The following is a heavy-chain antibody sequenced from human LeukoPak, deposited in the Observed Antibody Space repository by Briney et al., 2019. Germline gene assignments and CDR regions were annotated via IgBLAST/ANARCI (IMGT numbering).Heavy chain of an antibody. V-gene: IGHV3-23*01. CDR2: ISGSGGST. CDR3: ARDSSGWYPWD. D-gene: IGHD6-19*01. Sequence: GGTLRLSCAASGFTFSSYGMSWVRQAPGKGLEWVSAISGSGGSTYYADSVKGRFTISRDNSKNTLYLQMNSLRAEDTAVYYCARDSSGWYPWDWGQGTLVTVSS. J-gene: IGHJ4*02. CDR1: GFTFSSYG.